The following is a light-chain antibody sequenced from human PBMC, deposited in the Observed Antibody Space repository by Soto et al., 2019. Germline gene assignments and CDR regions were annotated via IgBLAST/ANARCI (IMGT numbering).Light chain of an antibody. CDR2: MNN. CDR1: SSNIGSNY. J-gene: IGLJ2*01. Sequence: QPVLTQPPSASGTPGQRVTISCSGSSSNIGSNYVYWYQQLPGTAPKLLIYMNNQRPSGVPDRFSGSKSGTSASLAISGLRSEDEADYYCAAWDDSLSVVVFGGGTKVTVL. CDR3: AAWDDSLSVVV. V-gene: IGLV1-47*01.